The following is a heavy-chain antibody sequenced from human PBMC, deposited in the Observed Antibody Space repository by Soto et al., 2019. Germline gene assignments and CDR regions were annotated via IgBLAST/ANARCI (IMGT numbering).Heavy chain of an antibody. J-gene: IGHJ5*02. Sequence: HPGGSLRLSCAASGFIFDDYAMHWVRQAPGKGLEWVSGISWNSGSIGYADSVKGRFTISRDNAKNSLYLQMNSLRAEDTALYYCATALAPWGQGTLVTVSS. CDR3: ATALAP. D-gene: IGHD3-3*02. CDR1: GFIFDDYA. CDR2: ISWNSGSI. V-gene: IGHV3-9*01.